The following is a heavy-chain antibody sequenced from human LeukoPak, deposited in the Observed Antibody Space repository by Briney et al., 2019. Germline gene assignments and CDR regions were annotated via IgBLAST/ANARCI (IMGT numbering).Heavy chain of an antibody. Sequence: PGGSLRLSCAASGFTFSSYSMNWVRQAPGKGLEWVSSISSSSSYIYYADLVKGRFTISRDNAKNSLYLQMNSLRAEDTAVYYCARVGAGYYFDYWGQGTLVTVSS. V-gene: IGHV3-21*01. J-gene: IGHJ4*02. CDR3: ARVGAGYYFDY. D-gene: IGHD3-10*01. CDR1: GFTFSSYS. CDR2: ISSSSSYI.